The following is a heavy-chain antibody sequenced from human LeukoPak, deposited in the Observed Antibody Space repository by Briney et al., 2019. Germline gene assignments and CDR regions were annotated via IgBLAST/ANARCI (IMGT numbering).Heavy chain of an antibody. CDR3: ARWVAAAACFDY. J-gene: IGHJ4*02. V-gene: IGHV4-39*07. D-gene: IGHD6-13*01. CDR1: GGSISSSSYY. CDR2: INHSGST. Sequence: SETLSLTCTVSGGSISSSSYYWSWIRQPPGKGLEWIGEINHSGSTNYNPSLKSRVTISVDTSKNQFSLKLSSVTAADTAVYYCARWVAAAACFDYWGQGTLVTVSS.